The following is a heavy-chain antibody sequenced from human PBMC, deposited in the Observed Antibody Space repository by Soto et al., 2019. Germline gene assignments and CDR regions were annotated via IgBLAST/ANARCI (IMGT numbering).Heavy chain of an antibody. CDR3: ARSLDPSDFDY. J-gene: IGHJ4*02. CDR1: GGSISSYY. V-gene: IGHV4-59*01. CDR2: IYYSGST. Sequence: ASETLSLTCTVSGGSISSYYWSWIRQPPGKGLEWIGYIYYSGSTNYNPSLKSRVTISVDTSKNQFSLKLSSVTAADTAVYYCARSLDPSDFDYWGQGTLVTVSS.